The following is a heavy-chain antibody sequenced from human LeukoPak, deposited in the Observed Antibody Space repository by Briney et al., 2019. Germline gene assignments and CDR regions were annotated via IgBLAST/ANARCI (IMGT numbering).Heavy chain of an antibody. CDR2: ISWNSGSI. CDR1: GFTFDDYA. Sequence: GGSLRLSCAASGFTFDDYAMHWVRQAPGKGLEWVSGISWNSGSIGYADSVKGRFTISRDNAKSSLYLQMNSLRAEDTALYYCAKGGSGSYYLAYFDYWGQGTLVTVSS. J-gene: IGHJ4*02. V-gene: IGHV3-9*01. D-gene: IGHD3-10*01. CDR3: AKGGSGSYYLAYFDY.